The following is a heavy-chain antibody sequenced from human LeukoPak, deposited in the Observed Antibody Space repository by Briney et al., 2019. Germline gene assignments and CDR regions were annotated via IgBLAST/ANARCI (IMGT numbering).Heavy chain of an antibody. CDR1: GGSISSYY. J-gene: IGHJ2*01. CDR3: ARDGSSGWYGTYWYFDL. V-gene: IGHV4-59*01. D-gene: IGHD6-19*01. Sequence: SETLSLTCTVSGGSISSYYWSWIRQPPGKGLEWIGYIYYSGGTNYNPSLESRVTISVDTSKNQFSLKLSSVTAADTAVYYCARDGSSGWYGTYWYFDLWGRGTLVTVSS. CDR2: IYYSGGT.